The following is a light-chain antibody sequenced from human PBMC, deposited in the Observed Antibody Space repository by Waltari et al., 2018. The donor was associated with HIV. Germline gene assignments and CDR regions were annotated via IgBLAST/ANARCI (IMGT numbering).Light chain of an antibody. CDR3: TSYTSSTTLV. V-gene: IGLV2-14*01. CDR2: EVS. J-gene: IGLJ1*01. Sequence: QSALTQSASVSGSPGQSITISCTGTSSDVGGYDYVSWYHQHPGKPPKLMFYEVSNRPAGVSPRCSGSKSGNTSSLIISGLQAEDEADYYCTSYTSSTTLVFGTGTKVTVL. CDR1: SSDVGGYDY.